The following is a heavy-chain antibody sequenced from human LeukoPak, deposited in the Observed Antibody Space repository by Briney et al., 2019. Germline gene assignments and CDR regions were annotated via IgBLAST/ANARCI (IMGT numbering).Heavy chain of an antibody. D-gene: IGHD3-22*01. J-gene: IGHJ6*02. CDR3: ARDGKWFPLDYGMDV. CDR1: GFSFSYSS. CDR2: IKQDGSEK. V-gene: IGHV3-7*01. Sequence: GGSPRLSCAASGFSFSYSSMSWVRQAPGKGLEWVANIKQDGSEKHYVDSVKGRFTISRDNAKNSLYLQMNSLRAEDTAVYYCARDGKWFPLDYGMDVWGLGTTVTVSS.